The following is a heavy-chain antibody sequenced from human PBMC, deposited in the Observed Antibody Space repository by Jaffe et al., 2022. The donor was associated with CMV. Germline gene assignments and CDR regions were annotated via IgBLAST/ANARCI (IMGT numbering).Heavy chain of an antibody. D-gene: IGHD2-15*01. J-gene: IGHJ6*03. V-gene: IGHV1-69*09. Sequence: QVQLVQSGAEVKKPGSSVKVSCKASGGTFSSYAISWVRQAPGQGLEWMGRIIPILGIANYAQKFQGRVTITADKSTSTAYMELSSLRSEDTAVYYCAGGATAYCSGGSCYEYYYYYYMDVWGKGTTVTVSS. CDR1: GGTFSSYA. CDR3: AGGATAYCSGGSCYEYYYYYYMDV. CDR2: IIPILGIA.